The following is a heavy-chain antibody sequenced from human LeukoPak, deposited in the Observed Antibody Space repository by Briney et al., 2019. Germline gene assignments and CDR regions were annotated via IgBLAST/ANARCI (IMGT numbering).Heavy chain of an antibody. CDR3: ARRSLTTGGHAFDV. D-gene: IGHD1-1*01. CDR2: MSGSGI. Sequence: GASLRLSCAATGFTFSDHNMGWMRQAPGKGLEWTSYMSGSGIYYADSVKGRFTISRDNAKNSLYLQMSSLRAEDSAVYFRARRSLTTGGHAFDVWGQGTLVTVSS. V-gene: IGHV3-11*01. J-gene: IGHJ3*01. CDR1: GFTFSDHN.